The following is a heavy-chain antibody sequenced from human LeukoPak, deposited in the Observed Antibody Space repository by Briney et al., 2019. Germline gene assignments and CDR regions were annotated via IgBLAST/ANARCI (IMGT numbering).Heavy chain of an antibody. CDR3: AREEPPSMVRGDITNYFDY. D-gene: IGHD3-10*01. Sequence: SETLSLTCTVSGGSISSSSYYWGWIRQPPGKGLEWIGSIYYSGSTYYNPSLKSRVTISVDTSKNQFSLKLSSVTAADTAVYYCAREEPPSMVRGDITNYFDYWGQGTLVTVSS. CDR1: GGSISSSSYY. V-gene: IGHV4-39*07. CDR2: IYYSGST. J-gene: IGHJ4*02.